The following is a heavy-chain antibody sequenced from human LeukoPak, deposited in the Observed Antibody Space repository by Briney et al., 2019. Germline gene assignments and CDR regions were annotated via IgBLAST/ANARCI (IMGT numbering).Heavy chain of an antibody. CDR1: GLPFSNYA. J-gene: IGHJ3*01. V-gene: IGHV3-30*18. CDR3: AKEEVAFDV. Sequence: GRSLRLSCAASGLPFSNYALHRVRQAPGKGLQWVALISYDGRDKYYSDSVKGRFTISRDNSKNTVDLQMNTLTPEDTAVYYCAKEEVAFDVWGQGTMVTVSS. CDR2: ISYDGRDK.